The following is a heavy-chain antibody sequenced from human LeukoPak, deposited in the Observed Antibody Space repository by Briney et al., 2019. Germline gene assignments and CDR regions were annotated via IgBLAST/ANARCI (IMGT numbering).Heavy chain of an antibody. V-gene: IGHV3-23*01. J-gene: IGHJ6*02. CDR1: GFTFSSYG. CDR3: AKAVSMVRGVIGYYYYGMDV. Sequence: PGGSLRLSCAASGFTFSSYGMHWVRQAPGKGLEWVSAISGSGGSTYYADSVKGRFTISRDNSKNTLYLQMNSLRAEDTAVYYCAKAVSMVRGVIGYYYYGMDVWGQGTTVTVTS. CDR2: ISGSGGST. D-gene: IGHD3-10*01.